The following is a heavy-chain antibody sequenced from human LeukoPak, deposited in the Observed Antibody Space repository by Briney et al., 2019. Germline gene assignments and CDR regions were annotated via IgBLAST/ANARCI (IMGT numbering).Heavy chain of an antibody. J-gene: IGHJ4*02. D-gene: IGHD3-22*01. CDR3: ARTYDTTRRDY. CDR1: GGSISSGGYY. CDR2: IYTSGST. Sequence: PSETLSLTCTVSGGSISSGGYYWSWIRQPAGKGLEWIGRIYTSGSTNYNPSLKSRVTISVDTSKNQFPLKLSSVTAADTAVYYCARTYDTTRRDYWGQGALVTVSS. V-gene: IGHV4-61*02.